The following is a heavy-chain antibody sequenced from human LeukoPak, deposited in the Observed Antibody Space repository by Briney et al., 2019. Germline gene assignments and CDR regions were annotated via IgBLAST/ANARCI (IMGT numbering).Heavy chain of an antibody. CDR3: ANIASSSWYNWFDP. D-gene: IGHD6-13*01. Sequence: GGSLRLSCEASGFTYSRYAMDWVRQVPGKGLEWVSAITGSGDYTYYTDSVKGRFTISRDNSKNTLYLQMNSLRAEDTAVYYCANIASSSWYNWFDPWGQGTLVTVSS. V-gene: IGHV3-23*01. CDR1: GFTYSRYA. CDR2: ITGSGDYT. J-gene: IGHJ5*02.